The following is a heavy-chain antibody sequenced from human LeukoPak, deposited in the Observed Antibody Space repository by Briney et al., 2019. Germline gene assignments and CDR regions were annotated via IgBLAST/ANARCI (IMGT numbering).Heavy chain of an antibody. V-gene: IGHV6-1*01. D-gene: IGHD4-17*01. Sequence: SQTLSLTCAISGDSVSSNSAAWTWIRQSPSRGLERLGRTYYRSKWYNDYEVSVQSRITINPDTSKNQFSLQLNSVTPEDTAVYYCARGRVTTIANYYYYYIDVWGKGTTVTVSS. CDR1: GDSVSSNSAA. CDR3: ARGRVTTIANYYYYYIDV. J-gene: IGHJ6*03. CDR2: TYYRSKWYN.